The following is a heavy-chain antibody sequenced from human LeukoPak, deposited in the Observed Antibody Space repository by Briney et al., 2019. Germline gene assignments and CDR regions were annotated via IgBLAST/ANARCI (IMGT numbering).Heavy chain of an antibody. D-gene: IGHD3-22*01. CDR2: IKQDGSEK. Sequence: PGGSLRLSCAASGFTFSSYWMSWVRQAPGKGLEWVANIKQDGSEKYYVDSVKGRFTISRDNAKNSLYLQMNSLRAEDTAVYYCARFTMIVSPWGIDIWGQGTMVTVSS. V-gene: IGHV3-7*01. J-gene: IGHJ3*02. CDR1: GFTFSSYW. CDR3: ARFTMIVSPWGIDI.